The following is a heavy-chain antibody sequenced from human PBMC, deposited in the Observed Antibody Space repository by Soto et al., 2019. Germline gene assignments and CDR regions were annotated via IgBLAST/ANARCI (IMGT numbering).Heavy chain of an antibody. J-gene: IGHJ5*02. CDR1: GGSISSYY. V-gene: IGHV4-59*01. Sequence: SETLSLTCTVSGGSISSYYWSWSRQPPGKGLEWIGYIYYSGSTNYNPSLKSRVTISVDTSKNQFSLKLSSVTAADTAVYYCARVERDWFDPWGQGTLVTVSS. CDR2: IYYSGST. D-gene: IGHD1-1*01. CDR3: ARVERDWFDP.